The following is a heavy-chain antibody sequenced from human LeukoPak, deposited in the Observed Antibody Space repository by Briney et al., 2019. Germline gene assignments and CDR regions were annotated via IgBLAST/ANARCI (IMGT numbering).Heavy chain of an antibody. J-gene: IGHJ3*02. CDR2: IRSKSDGGTT. CDR1: GFTFRNAW. V-gene: IGHV3-15*01. Sequence: GGSLRLSCAASGFTFRNAWMTWVRQAPGKGLEWVGRIRSKSDGGTTDYTAPVKGRFTISRDDSKNTLYLQMNNLKAEDTAVYYCATVKGDSDIFDMWGQGTMVTVSS. CDR3: ATVKGDSDIFDM. D-gene: IGHD3-22*01.